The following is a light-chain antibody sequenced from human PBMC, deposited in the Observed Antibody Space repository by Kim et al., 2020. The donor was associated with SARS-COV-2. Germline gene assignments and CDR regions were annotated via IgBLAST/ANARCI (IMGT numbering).Light chain of an antibody. J-gene: IGKJ1*01. CDR2: DAS. Sequence: ASVGARVTITCRASQSISGWLAWYQQKPGKAPKLLIYDASSLESGVPSRFSGSGSGTEFTLTISSLQPDDFATYYCQQYNSYPWTFGQGTKVDIK. CDR1: QSISGW. V-gene: IGKV1-5*01. CDR3: QQYNSYPWT.